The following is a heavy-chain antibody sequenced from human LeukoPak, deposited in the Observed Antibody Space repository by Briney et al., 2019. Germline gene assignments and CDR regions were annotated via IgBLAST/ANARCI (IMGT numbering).Heavy chain of an antibody. CDR1: GGTFSSYA. CDR2: IIPILGIA. CDR3: AEGYYGSGSYYIFGY. D-gene: IGHD3-10*01. J-gene: IGHJ4*02. Sequence: SVKVSCKASGGTFSSYAISWVRQAPGQGLEWMGRIIPILGIANYAQKFQGRVTFTADKSTSTAYMELSSLRSEDTAVYYCAEGYYGSGSYYIFGYWGQGTLVTVSS. V-gene: IGHV1-69*04.